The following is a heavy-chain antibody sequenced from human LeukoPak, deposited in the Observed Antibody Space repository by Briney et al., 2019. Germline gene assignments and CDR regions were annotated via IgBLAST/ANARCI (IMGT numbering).Heavy chain of an antibody. Sequence: SETLSLTCAVYGGSFSGYYWSWIRQPPGKGLEWIGEIKHSGSTNYNPSLKSRVTISVDTSKNQFSLKLSSVTAADTAVYYCARLFLPYVVVVVAATPRRNWFDPWGQGTLVTVSS. CDR2: IKHSGST. V-gene: IGHV4-34*01. CDR1: GGSFSGYY. D-gene: IGHD2-15*01. J-gene: IGHJ5*02. CDR3: ARLFLPYVVVVVAATPRRNWFDP.